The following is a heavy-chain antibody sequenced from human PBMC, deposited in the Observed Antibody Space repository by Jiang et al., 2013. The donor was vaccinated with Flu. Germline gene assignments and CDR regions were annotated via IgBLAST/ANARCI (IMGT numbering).Heavy chain of an antibody. V-gene: IGHV3-7*01. CDR1: GFSFSTYW. CDR3: ARRPIGRYFDY. J-gene: IGHJ4*02. CDR2: INEGGGEK. Sequence: VQLVESGGGLIQPGGSLRLSCAASGFSFSTYWMSWVRQAPGKGLEWVANINEGGGEKYHVNSVKGRFIISRDNAKNSLYLEMSSLRAEDTAVYYCARRPIGRYFDYWGQGALVAVSS. D-gene: IGHD3-22*01.